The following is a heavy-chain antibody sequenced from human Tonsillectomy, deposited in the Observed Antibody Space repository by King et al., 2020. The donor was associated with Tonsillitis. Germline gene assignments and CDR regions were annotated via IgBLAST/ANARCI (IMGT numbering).Heavy chain of an antibody. D-gene: IGHD2-15*01. CDR1: GGSFSGYY. CDR2: INHSGST. CDR3: ATLGDCSGGSCYFKWFDP. V-gene: IGHV4-34*01. J-gene: IGHJ5*02. Sequence: VQLQQWGAGLLKPSETLSLTCAVYGGSFSGYYWSWIRQPPGKGLEWIGEINHSGSTNYNPSLKSRVTISVDTSKNQFSLKLRSVTAAETAVYYCATLGDCSGGSCYFKWFDPWGQGTLVTVSS.